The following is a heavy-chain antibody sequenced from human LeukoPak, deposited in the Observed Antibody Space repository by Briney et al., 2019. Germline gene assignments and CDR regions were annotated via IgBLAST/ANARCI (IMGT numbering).Heavy chain of an antibody. V-gene: IGHV1-8*01. CDR2: MNPISGNT. CDR3: ARGQSGRRFLADY. CDR1: GYIFSSYD. J-gene: IGHJ4*02. D-gene: IGHD3-3*01. Sequence: ASVKVSCKASGYIFSSYDINWVRQAPGQGLEWMGWMNPISGNTGYAQKFQGRVTITRDNSINTAYMDLTNLRSEDTAVYYCARGQSGRRFLADYWGQGTLVTVSS.